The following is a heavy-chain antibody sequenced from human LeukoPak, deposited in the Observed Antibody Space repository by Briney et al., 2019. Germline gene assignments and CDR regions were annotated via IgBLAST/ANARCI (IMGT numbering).Heavy chain of an antibody. CDR2: IIPIFGTA. V-gene: IGHV1-69*13. J-gene: IGHJ4*02. D-gene: IGHD6-13*01. CDR1: GGTFSSYA. Sequence: SVKVSCKASGGTFSSYAISWVRQAPGQGLEWMGGIIPIFGTANYAQKFQGRVTITADESTSTVYMELSSLRSEDTAVYYCAREDTSAAAGTYGYWGQGTLVTVSS. CDR3: AREDTSAAAGTYGY.